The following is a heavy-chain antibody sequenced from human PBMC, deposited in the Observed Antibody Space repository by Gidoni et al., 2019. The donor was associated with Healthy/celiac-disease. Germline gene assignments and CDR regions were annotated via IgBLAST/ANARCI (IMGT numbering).Heavy chain of an antibody. CDR2: IYYSGST. CDR1: GGSISSSSYY. D-gene: IGHD3-10*01. CDR3: ARLEESYYGSGRLNYYLDY. J-gene: IGHJ4*02. V-gene: IGHV4-39*01. Sequence: QLQLPESGPGLVKPSETVSITCTVSGGSISSSSYYWGWIRQRPGKGLEWIGSIYYSGSTYYNPSLKSRGTISVDTSKNQFSLKLSSVTAADTAVYYCARLEESYYGSGRLNYYLDYWGQGTLVTVSS.